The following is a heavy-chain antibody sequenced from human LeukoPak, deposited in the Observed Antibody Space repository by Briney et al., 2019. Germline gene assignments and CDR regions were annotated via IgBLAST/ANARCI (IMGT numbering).Heavy chain of an antibody. D-gene: IGHD2-2*01. CDR3: ARASSKTPRGAFDI. CDR2: INHSGST. Sequence: SETLSLTCAVYGGSFSGYYWSWIRQPPGKGLEWIGEINHSGSTNYNPSLKSRVTISVDTSKNQFSLKLSSVTAADTAVYYCARASSKTPRGAFDIWGQGTMVTVSS. V-gene: IGHV4-34*01. CDR1: GGSFSGYY. J-gene: IGHJ3*02.